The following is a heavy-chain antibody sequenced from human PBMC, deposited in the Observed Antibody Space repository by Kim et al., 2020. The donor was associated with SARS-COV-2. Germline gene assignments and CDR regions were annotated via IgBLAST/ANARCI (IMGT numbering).Heavy chain of an antibody. Sequence: GGSLRLSCAASGFTFSSYAMSWVRQAPGKGLEWVSAISGSGGSTYYADSVKGRFTISRDNSKNTLYLQMNSLRAEDTAVYYCAHPRGLAAMDDYYYYGMDVWGQGTTVTVSS. J-gene: IGHJ6*02. V-gene: IGHV3-23*01. CDR2: ISGSGGST. CDR1: GFTFSSYA. D-gene: IGHD5-18*01. CDR3: AHPRGLAAMDDYYYYGMDV.